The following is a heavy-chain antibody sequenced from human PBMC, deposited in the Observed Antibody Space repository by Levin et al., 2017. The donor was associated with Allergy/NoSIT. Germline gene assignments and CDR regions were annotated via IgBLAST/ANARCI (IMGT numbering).Heavy chain of an antibody. Sequence: GESLKISCAASGFTFSNYWMSWVRQAPGKGLEWVAYINQDGSESDYVDSVKGRFTISRDNAKNSFYLQMSSLRAEDSAVYYCARDQYTSSYSDYWGQGTLVRVST. CDR2: INQDGSES. J-gene: IGHJ4*02. D-gene: IGHD6-13*01. V-gene: IGHV3-7*04. CDR3: ARDQYTSSYSDY. CDR1: GFTFSNYW.